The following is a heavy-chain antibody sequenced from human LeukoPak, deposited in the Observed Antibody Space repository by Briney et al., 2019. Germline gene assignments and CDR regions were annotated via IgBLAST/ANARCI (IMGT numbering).Heavy chain of an antibody. CDR3: AKEAQWELLHLDY. D-gene: IGHD1-26*01. CDR2: ISGSGGST. J-gene: IGHJ4*02. Sequence: GGSLRLSCAASGFTVSSNYMSWVRQAPGKGLEWVSAISGSGGSTYYADSVKGRFTISRDNSKNTLYLQMNSLRAEDTAVYYCAKEAQWELLHLDYWGQGTLVTVSS. CDR1: GFTVSSNY. V-gene: IGHV3-23*01.